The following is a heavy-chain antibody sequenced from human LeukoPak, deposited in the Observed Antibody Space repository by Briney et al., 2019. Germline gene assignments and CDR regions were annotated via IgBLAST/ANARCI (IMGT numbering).Heavy chain of an antibody. Sequence: PGGSLRLSCAASGFTFSSYAMSWVRQAPGKGLEWVSAISGSGGSTYYADSVKGRFTISRDNSKNTLYLQMNSLRAEDTAVYYCATQDHYDFWSGYWPLDYWGQGTLVTVSS. CDR3: ATQDHYDFWSGYWPLDY. D-gene: IGHD3-3*01. CDR1: GFTFSSYA. V-gene: IGHV3-23*01. J-gene: IGHJ4*02. CDR2: ISGSGGST.